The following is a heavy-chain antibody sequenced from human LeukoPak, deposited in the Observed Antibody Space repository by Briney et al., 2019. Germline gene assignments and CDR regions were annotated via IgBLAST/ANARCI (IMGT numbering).Heavy chain of an antibody. V-gene: IGHV4-59*01. J-gene: IGHJ5*02. D-gene: IGHD2-15*01. CDR1: TDSISSYY. CDR2: IYYRGTT. Sequence: PSETLSLTCTVSTDSISSYYWSWIQQPPGKGLEWIGCIYYRGTTNYNPALKSRVTISVDTSKNQFSLKLTSVTAADTAVYYCARDVTCRGGGCYSRWFDPWGQGTLVTVSS. CDR3: ARDVTCRGGGCYSRWFDP.